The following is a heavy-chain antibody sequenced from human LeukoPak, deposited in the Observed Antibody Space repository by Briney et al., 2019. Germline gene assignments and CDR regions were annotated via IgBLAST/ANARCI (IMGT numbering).Heavy chain of an antibody. J-gene: IGHJ6*03. Sequence: GGSLRLSCAASGITFSRYDMSWVRQAPGKGLEWISYISGTNGAVYLADSVKGRFTTSRDNARNSLFLEMNSLRDEDTAVYYCVRGHMDVWGKGTTVIVSS. CDR3: VRGHMDV. CDR2: ISGTNGAV. CDR1: GITFSRYD. V-gene: IGHV3-48*02.